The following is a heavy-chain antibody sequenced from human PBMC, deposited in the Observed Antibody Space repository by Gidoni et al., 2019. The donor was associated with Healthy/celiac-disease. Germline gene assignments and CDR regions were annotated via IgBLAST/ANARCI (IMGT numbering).Heavy chain of an antibody. CDR2: ISYDGSNK. CDR1: GFTFSSYA. D-gene: IGHD2-15*01. J-gene: IGHJ3*02. Sequence: QVQLVESGGGVVQPGRSLRLSCAASGFTFSSYAVHWVRQAPGKGLGWVAVISYDGSNKYYADSVKGRFTISRDNSKNTLYLQMNSLRAEDTAVYYCARGPNKDIVVVVAATVGAFDIWGQGTMVTVSS. CDR3: ARGPNKDIVVVVAATVGAFDI. V-gene: IGHV3-30-3*01.